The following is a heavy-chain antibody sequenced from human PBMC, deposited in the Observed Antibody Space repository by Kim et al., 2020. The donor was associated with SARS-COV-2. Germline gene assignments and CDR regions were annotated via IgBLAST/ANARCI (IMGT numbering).Heavy chain of an antibody. V-gene: IGHV4-39*01. CDR2: VYHSGSA. Sequence: SETLSLTCTGSGGSIRSSSYYWAWLRQPPGKGLEWIGSVYHSGSAYYNPSLKSRVTVSADTSKNQFSRSLGSGTAADTAEDYGARQSGFWYRDRWGTGTL. J-gene: IGHJ2*01. CDR1: GGSIRSSSYY. CDR3: ARQSGFWYRDR. D-gene: IGHD6-13*01.